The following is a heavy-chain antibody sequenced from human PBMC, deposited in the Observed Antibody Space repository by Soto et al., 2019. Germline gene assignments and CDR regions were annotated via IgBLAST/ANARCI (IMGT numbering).Heavy chain of an antibody. J-gene: IGHJ6*02. V-gene: IGHV1-69*01. CDR3: AREEIPMMGVVITPGGMDV. CDR1: GGTVSSYA. CDR2: IIPIFGTA. D-gene: IGHD3-22*01. Sequence: QVQLVQSGAEVKKPGSSVKVSCKASGGTVSSYAISWVRQAPGQGLEWMGGIIPIFGTANYDQKFQGRVTITANESTSTAYMELSSLRSEDTAVYYCAREEIPMMGVVITPGGMDVWGQGTTVTVSS.